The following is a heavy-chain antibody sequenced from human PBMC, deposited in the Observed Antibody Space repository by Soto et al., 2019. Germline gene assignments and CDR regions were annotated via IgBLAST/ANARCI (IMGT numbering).Heavy chain of an antibody. V-gene: IGHV4-39*01. J-gene: IGHJ4*02. D-gene: IGHD3-10*01. CDR1: GGSISSSSYY. Sequence: SETLSLTCTVSGGSISSSSYYWGWIRQPPGKGLEWIGSTYYNPSLKSRVTISVDTSKNQFSLKLSSVTAADTAVYYCARHAPDYYGSGSYPYFDHWGQGNLVTVSS. CDR2: T. CDR3: ARHAPDYYGSGSYPYFDH.